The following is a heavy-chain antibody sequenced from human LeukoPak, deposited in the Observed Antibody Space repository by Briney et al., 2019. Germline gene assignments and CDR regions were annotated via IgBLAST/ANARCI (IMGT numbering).Heavy chain of an antibody. Sequence: SETLSLTCTVSGGSISSYYWSWIRQPPGKGLEWIGYIYYSGSTNYNPSLKSRVTISVDTSKNQFSLKLSSVTAADTAVYYCGSTHHNPSLQSRVTISVGHSKNQLVLEPGLVTGADTGRYYRGRALGYYFCWSGFDLGGQGSLV. V-gene: IGHV4-59*01. D-gene: IGHD1-14*01. CDR2: IYYSGST. CDR3: GSTHHNPSLQSRVTISVGHSKNQLVLEPGLVTGADTGRYYRGRALGYYFCWSGFDL. CDR1: GGSISSYY. J-gene: IGHJ4*02.